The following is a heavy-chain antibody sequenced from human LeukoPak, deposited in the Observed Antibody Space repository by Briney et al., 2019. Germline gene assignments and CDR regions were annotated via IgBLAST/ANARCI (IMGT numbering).Heavy chain of an antibody. V-gene: IGHV4-34*01. CDR2: INHSGST. Sequence: SETLSLTCAVYGGSFSGYYWSWIRQPPGKGLDWIGEINHSGSTNYNPSLKSRVTISVDTSKNQFSLKLSSVTAADTAVYYCARAGNCSSTSCSLDYWGQGTLVTVSS. D-gene: IGHD2-2*01. CDR1: GGSFSGYY. CDR3: ARAGNCSSTSCSLDY. J-gene: IGHJ4*02.